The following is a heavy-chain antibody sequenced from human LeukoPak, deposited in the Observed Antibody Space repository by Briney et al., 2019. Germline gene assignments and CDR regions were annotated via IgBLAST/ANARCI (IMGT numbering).Heavy chain of an antibody. CDR2: INHSGST. V-gene: IGHV4-34*01. CDR3: ARDHATYYFDY. CDR1: GGSFSGYY. J-gene: IGHJ4*02. Sequence: SETLSLTCAVYGGSFSGYYWSWIRQPPGKGLEWIGEINHSGSTNYNPSLKSRVTISVDTSKNQFSLKLSSVTAADTAVYYCARDHATYYFDYWGQGTLVTVSS.